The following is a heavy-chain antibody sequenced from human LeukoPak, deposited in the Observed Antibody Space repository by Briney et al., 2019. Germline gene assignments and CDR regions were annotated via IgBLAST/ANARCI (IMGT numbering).Heavy chain of an antibody. CDR2: IKQDGSEK. J-gene: IGHJ4*02. V-gene: IGHV3-7*01. CDR1: GFTFSSYW. Sequence: QPGGSLRLSCAASGFTFSSYWMSWARQAPGKGLELVANIKQDGSEKYYVDSEKVRFTTFRDNAKNSLYLQMNRLRAEDTAVYYCARDPPRGRFPDYWGQGTLVTVSS. D-gene: IGHD3-10*01. CDR3: ARDPPRGRFPDY.